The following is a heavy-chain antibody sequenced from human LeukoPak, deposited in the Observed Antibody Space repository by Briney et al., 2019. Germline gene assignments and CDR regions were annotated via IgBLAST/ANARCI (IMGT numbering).Heavy chain of an antibody. CDR3: ARDVEARISAAGTFDY. CDR1: GFTFSKYA. D-gene: IGHD6-13*01. J-gene: IGHJ4*02. CDR2: ISGLGGST. Sequence: GGSLRLSCAASGFTFSKYAMSWVRQAPGKGLEWVTDISGLGGSTYYADREKGRFAISRDNSKSTLWLQMDSLRADDTAIYYCARDVEARISAAGTFDYWGRGSLVTVSS. V-gene: IGHV3-23*01.